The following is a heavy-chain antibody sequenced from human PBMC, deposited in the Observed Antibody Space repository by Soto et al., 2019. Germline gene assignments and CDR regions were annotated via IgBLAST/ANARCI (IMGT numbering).Heavy chain of an antibody. D-gene: IGHD3-3*01. J-gene: IGHJ6*02. CDR2: IYPGDSDT. V-gene: IGHV5-51*01. CDR3: ASSPAHYDFWGGHTESYGRDV. Sequence: GESLKISCKGSGYSFTSYWIGWVRQMPGKGLEWMGIIYPGDSDTRYSPSFQGQVTISADKSISTAYLQWSSLKASDTAMYYCASSPAHYDFWGGHTESYGRDVWGQGTPVTVS. CDR1: GYSFTSYW.